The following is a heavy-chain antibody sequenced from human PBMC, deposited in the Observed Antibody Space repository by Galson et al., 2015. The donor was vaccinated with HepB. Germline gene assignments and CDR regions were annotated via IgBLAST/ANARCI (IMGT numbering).Heavy chain of an antibody. V-gene: IGHV3-30*18. CDR1: GFTFNSYG. D-gene: IGHD3-16*02. CDR3: AKDLYDYVWGSYRGPFDY. J-gene: IGHJ4*02. CDR2: ISYDGSNK. Sequence: SLRLSCAASGFTFNSYGMHWVRQAPGKGLEWVAVISYDGSNKYYADSVKGRFTISRDNSKNTLYLQMNSLRAEDTAVYYCAKDLYDYVWGSYRGPFDYWGQGTLVTVSS.